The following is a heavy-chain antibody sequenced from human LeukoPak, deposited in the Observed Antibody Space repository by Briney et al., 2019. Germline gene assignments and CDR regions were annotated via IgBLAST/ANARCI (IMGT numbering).Heavy chain of an antibody. Sequence: PGGSLRLSCAASGFTFSSYGMHWVRQAPGKGLEWVAVIWYDGSNKYYADSAKGRFTISRDNSKNTLYLQMNSLRAEDTAVYYCARDLRLAAHYYFDYWGQGTLVTVSS. CDR1: GFTFSSYG. CDR2: IWYDGSNK. V-gene: IGHV3-33*01. J-gene: IGHJ4*02. CDR3: ARDLRLAAHYYFDY. D-gene: IGHD5/OR15-5a*01.